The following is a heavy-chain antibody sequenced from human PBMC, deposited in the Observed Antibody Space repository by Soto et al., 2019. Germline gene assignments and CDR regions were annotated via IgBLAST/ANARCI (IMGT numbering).Heavy chain of an antibody. Sequence: SETLFLTCTVSGGSISSYYWSWIRQPPGKGLEWIGYIYYSGSTNYNPSLKSRVTISVDTSKNQFSLKLSSVTAADTAVYYCARHPVSQGTYYYMDVWGKGTTVTVSS. D-gene: IGHD1-1*01. V-gene: IGHV4-59*08. J-gene: IGHJ6*03. CDR1: GGSISSYY. CDR3: ARHPVSQGTYYYMDV. CDR2: IYYSGST.